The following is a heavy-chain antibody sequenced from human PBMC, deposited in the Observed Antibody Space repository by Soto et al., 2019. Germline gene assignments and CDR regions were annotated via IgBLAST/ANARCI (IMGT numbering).Heavy chain of an antibody. V-gene: IGHV1-69*06. J-gene: IGHJ5*02. D-gene: IGHD3-22*01. CDR1: GGTFSSYA. CDR3: ARDQIVGLRRGWFYP. Sequence: QVQLVQSGAEVKKPGSSVKVSCQASGGTFSSYAISWVRQAPGQGLEWMGGIIPIFGTANYAQKFQGRVTITAHKSTSTAYRELSSLRSEDTAVYYCARDQIVGLRRGWFYPWGQGTLVTVSS. CDR2: IIPIFGTA.